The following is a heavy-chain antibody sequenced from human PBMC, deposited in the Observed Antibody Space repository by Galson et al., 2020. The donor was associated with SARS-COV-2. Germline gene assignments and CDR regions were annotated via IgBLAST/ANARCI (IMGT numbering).Heavy chain of an antibody. D-gene: IGHD3-10*01. CDR1: GYTFSGHY. V-gene: IGHV1-2*06. Sequence: ASVQVSCKASGYTFSGHYMHWVRLAPGQGLEWMGRINPNSGDTDVAQKFQGRVTMTTDTSLTTAYMELSRLTSDDTAVYYCTRGSNSSPFYHFDPWGQGTLVTVSS. J-gene: IGHJ5*02. CDR2: INPNSGDT. CDR3: TRGSNSSPFYHFDP.